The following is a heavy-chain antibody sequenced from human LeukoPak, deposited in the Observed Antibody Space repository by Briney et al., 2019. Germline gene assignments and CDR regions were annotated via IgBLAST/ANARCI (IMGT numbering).Heavy chain of an antibody. V-gene: IGHV4-39*01. CDR2: IYYSGST. Sequence: SETLSLTCTVSGGSISSSTYYWAWIRQSQGLEWIGSIYYSGSTYYNPSLKSRVEISVDTSKNHFSLNLNSVTAADTAVYYCARLHSSGWYLDCWGQGTLVIVSS. J-gene: IGHJ4*02. CDR1: GGSISSSTYY. CDR3: ARLHSSGWYLDC. D-gene: IGHD6-19*01.